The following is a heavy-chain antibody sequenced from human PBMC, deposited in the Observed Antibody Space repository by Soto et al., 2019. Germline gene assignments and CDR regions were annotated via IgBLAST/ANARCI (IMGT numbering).Heavy chain of an antibody. CDR3: AKSNSPTRRTFGGGAGAYYSYDVDV. Sequence: QVQLVESGGGVVQPGRSLRLSCAASGFTFSRYGMHWVRQAPGKGLEWVATISYDGSDNYYVDSVKGRFTISRDNSKNTLYLQMNSLRADDTAVYYCAKSNSPTRRTFGGGAGAYYSYDVDVWGQGTTVTVSS. V-gene: IGHV3-30*18. CDR2: ISYDGSDN. D-gene: IGHD3-16*01. J-gene: IGHJ6*02. CDR1: GFTFSRYG.